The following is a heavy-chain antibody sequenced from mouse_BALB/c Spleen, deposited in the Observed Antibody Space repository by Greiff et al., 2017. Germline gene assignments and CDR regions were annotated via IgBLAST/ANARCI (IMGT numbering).Heavy chain of an antibody. CDR2: IWAGGST. CDR1: GFSLTSYG. Sequence: VQRVESGPGLVAPSQSLSITCTVSGFSLTSYGVHWVRQPPGKGLEWLGVIWAGGSTNYNSALMSRLSISKDNSKSQVFLKMNSLQTDDTAMYYCAREGRVLYYYAMDYWGQGTSVTVSS. J-gene: IGHJ4*01. D-gene: IGHD6-5*01. CDR3: AREGRVLYYYAMDY. V-gene: IGHV2-9*02.